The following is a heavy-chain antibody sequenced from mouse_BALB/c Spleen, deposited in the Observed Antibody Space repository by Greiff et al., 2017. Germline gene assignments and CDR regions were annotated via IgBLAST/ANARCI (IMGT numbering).Heavy chain of an antibody. V-gene: IGHV3-2*02. CDR2: ISYSGSS. Sequence: EVQLQESGPGLVKPSQSLSLTCTVTGYSITSDYAWNWIRQFPGNKLEWMGYISYSGSSSYNQSLKIRISITRDTSKNQFFLQLNSVTTEDTATYYCARGDYYGSRDWYFDVWGAGTTVTVSS. J-gene: IGHJ1*01. D-gene: IGHD1-1*01. CDR1: GYSITSDYA. CDR3: ARGDYYGSRDWYFDV.